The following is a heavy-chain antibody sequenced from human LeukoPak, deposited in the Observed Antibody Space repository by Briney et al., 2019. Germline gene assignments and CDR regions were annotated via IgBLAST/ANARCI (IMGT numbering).Heavy chain of an antibody. CDR2: IYPGHSDT. J-gene: IGHJ4*02. CDR1: GYSFTSYW. CDR3: ARKIRPVLPGGGYFDY. V-gene: IGHV5-51*01. D-gene: IGHD3-10*01. Sequence: GESLKISCKGSGYSFTSYWIGWVRQMPGKGLEWMGIIYPGHSDTRYSPSFQGQVTISADKSISTAYLQWSSLKASDTAMYYCARKIRPVLPGGGYFDYWGQGTLVTVSS.